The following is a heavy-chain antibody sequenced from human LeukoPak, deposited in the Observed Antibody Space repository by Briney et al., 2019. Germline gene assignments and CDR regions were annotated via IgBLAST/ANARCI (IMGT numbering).Heavy chain of an antibody. Sequence: GGSLRLSCAASGFTFSSYSMNWVRQAPGKGLEWVSYISSSSSTIYNADSVKGRFTISRDNAKNSLYLQMNSLRVEDTAVYYCARVVVVPAASPFYSNYYMDVWGKGTTVTVSS. D-gene: IGHD2-2*01. J-gene: IGHJ6*03. CDR3: ARVVVVPAASPFYSNYYMDV. CDR1: GFTFSSYS. V-gene: IGHV3-48*01. CDR2: ISSSSSTI.